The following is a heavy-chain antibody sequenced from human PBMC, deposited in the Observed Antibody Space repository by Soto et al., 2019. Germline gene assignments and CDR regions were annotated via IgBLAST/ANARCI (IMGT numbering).Heavy chain of an antibody. CDR1: GGTFSSYA. CDR3: ARDLKRYYDSSGYGYYYYGMDV. J-gene: IGHJ6*02. V-gene: IGHV1-69*13. CDR2: IIPIFGTA. Sequence: SVKVSCKASGGTFSSYAISWVRQAPGQGLEWMGGIIPIFGTANYAQKCQGRVTITADESTTTAYMELSSLRSEDTAVYYCARDLKRYYDSSGYGYYYYGMDVWGQGTTVTGSS. D-gene: IGHD3-22*01.